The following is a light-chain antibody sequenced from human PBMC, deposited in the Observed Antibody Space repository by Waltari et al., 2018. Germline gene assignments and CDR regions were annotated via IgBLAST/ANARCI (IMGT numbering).Light chain of an antibody. CDR2: GTS. J-gene: IGKJ4*01. Sequence: WRASQSVTSISVTWYQQKLGQAPRLLIYGTSTRATGIPDRFSGSGSGTDFTLTISRLEPEDFAVYYCQQYDGEVVTFGGGTKVEI. V-gene: IGKV3-20*01. CDR3: QQYDGEVVT. CDR1: QSVTSIS.